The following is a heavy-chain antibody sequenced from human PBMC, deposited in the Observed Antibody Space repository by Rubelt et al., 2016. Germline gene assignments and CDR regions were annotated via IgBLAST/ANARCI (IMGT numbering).Heavy chain of an antibody. D-gene: IGHD1-1*01. CDR3: ARDQLALYAFDI. V-gene: IGHV1-18*01. Sequence: QVQLVQSGAEVKKPGASVKVSCKASGYTFTSYGISWVRQAPGQGLEGMGWISAYDGNTNYAQNLQGRVNMTTDTSTSTAYMELRSLRSDDTSVYFCARDQLALYAFDIWGQGTMVTVSS. J-gene: IGHJ3*02. CDR2: ISAYDGNT. CDR1: GYTFTSYG.